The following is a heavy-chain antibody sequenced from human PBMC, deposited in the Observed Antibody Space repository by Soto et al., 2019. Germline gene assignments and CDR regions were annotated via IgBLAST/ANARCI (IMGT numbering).Heavy chain of an antibody. CDR2: INSDGSST. CDR3: ASSIAAAEY. Sequence: GGSLRLSCAASGFTFTNAWMNWVRQAPGKGLVWVSRINSDGSSTSYADSVKGRFTISRDNAKNTLYLQMNSLRAEDTAVYYCASSIAAAEYWGQGTLVTVSS. CDR1: GFTFTNAW. V-gene: IGHV3-74*01. D-gene: IGHD6-13*01. J-gene: IGHJ4*02.